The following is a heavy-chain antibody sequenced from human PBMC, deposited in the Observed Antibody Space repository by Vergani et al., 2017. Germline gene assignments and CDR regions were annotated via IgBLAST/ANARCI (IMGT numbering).Heavy chain of an antibody. CDR2: ISSSSSTI. CDR3: ARDLAPWDTAIVGGRLDY. CDR1: GFTFSSYS. D-gene: IGHD5-18*01. J-gene: IGHJ4*02. Sequence: EVQLVESGGGLVQPGGSLRLSCAASGFTFSSYSMNWVRQAPGKGLEWVSYISSSSSTIYYADSVMGRFTISRDNAKNSLYLQMNSLRAEDTAVYYCARDLAPWDTAIVGGRLDYWGQGTLVTVSS. V-gene: IGHV3-48*04.